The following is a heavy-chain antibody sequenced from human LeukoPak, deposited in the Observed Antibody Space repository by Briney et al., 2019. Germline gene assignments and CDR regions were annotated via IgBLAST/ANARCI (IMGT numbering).Heavy chain of an antibody. CDR1: GYTFTSYG. Sequence: ASAKVSCKASGYTFTSYGISWVRQAPGQGLEWMGWISAYNGNTNYAQKLQGRVTMTTDTSTSTAYMELRSLRAEDTAVYYCAREAPGYYFDYWGQGTLVTVSS. V-gene: IGHV1-18*01. CDR3: AREAPGYYFDY. J-gene: IGHJ4*02. CDR2: ISAYNGNT.